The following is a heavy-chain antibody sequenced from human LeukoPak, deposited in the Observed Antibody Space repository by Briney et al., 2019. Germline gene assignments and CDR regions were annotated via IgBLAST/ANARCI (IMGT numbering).Heavy chain of an antibody. V-gene: IGHV4-34*01. D-gene: IGHD3-10*01. CDR2: INHSGST. Sequence: SEILSLTCAVYGGSFSGYYWSWIRQPPGKGLEWVGEINHSGSTNYNPSLKSRVTISVDTSKNQFSLKLSSVTAADTAVYYCARAWYYYGSGSYRFDYWGQGTLVTASS. CDR3: ARAWYYYGSGSYRFDY. CDR1: GGSFSGYY. J-gene: IGHJ4*02.